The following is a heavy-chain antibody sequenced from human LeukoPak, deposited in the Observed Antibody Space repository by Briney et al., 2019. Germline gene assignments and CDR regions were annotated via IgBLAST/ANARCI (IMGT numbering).Heavy chain of an antibody. D-gene: IGHD6-6*01. CDR1: GYTFINYG. V-gene: IGHV1-18*04. CDR3: ARGVARSSKFHFSYYFDY. J-gene: IGHJ4*02. CDR2: ISAYNGNT. Sequence: GASVKVSCKASGYTFINYGISWVRQAPGQGLEWMGWISAYNGNTNYAQKLQGRVTMTTDTSTSTAYMELRSLRSDDTAVYYCARGVARSSKFHFSYYFDYWGQGTLVTVSS.